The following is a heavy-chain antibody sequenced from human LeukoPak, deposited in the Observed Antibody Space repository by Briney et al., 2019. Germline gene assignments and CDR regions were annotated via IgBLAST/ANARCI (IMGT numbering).Heavy chain of an antibody. D-gene: IGHD4-23*01. CDR3: ARDHKVYGGNSSY. J-gene: IGHJ4*02. CDR1: GFTFSSYD. V-gene: IGHV3-13*01. CDR2: IGTAGDT. Sequence: PGGSLRLSCAASGFTFSSYDMHWVRHPTGKGMEWVSAIGTAGDTYYPHSVKGRFTISRDNAKNSLYLQMNSLRAEDTAVYYCARDHKVYGGNSSYWGQGTLVTVSS.